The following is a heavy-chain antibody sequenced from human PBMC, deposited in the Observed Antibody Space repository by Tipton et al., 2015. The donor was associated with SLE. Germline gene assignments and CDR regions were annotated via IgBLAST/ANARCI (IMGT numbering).Heavy chain of an antibody. D-gene: IGHD6-13*01. CDR2: IFYSGST. CDR1: GGSISSSTYY. J-gene: IGHJ5*02. CDR3: ARSTAAAVTGWFDP. V-gene: IGHV4-39*07. Sequence: TLSLTCTVSGGSISSSTYYWGWIRQPPGKGLEWIGSIFYSGSTYYNPSLKSRVTISVDTSKNKFSLNLRSVTAADTAVYYCARSTAAAVTGWFDPWGQGILVTVSS.